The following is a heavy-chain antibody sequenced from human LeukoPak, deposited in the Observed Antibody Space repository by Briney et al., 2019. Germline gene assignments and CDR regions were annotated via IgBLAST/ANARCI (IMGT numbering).Heavy chain of an antibody. CDR2: IHDSGST. CDR1: GDSISSGGYS. Sequence: SETLSLTCVVSGDSISSGGYSWSWIRQTPGKGLEWIAYIHDSGSTYNNPSLKSRLSVSIDTSKNQFSLKLNSVTAADTAVYYCARVVAAAGNNWFDPWGQGTLVTVSS. D-gene: IGHD6-13*01. CDR3: ARVVAAAGNNWFDP. J-gene: IGHJ5*02. V-gene: IGHV4-30-4*07.